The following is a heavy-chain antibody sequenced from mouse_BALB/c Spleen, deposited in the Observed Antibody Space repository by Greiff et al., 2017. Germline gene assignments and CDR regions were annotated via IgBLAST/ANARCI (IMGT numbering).Heavy chain of an antibody. CDR2: ISYSGST. V-gene: IGHV3-2*02. J-gene: IGHJ4*01. CDR1: GYSITSDYA. D-gene: IGHD1-1*01. CDR3: DRSCYDRSDGYAMDY. Sequence: VQLQQSGPGLVKPSQSLSLTCTATGYSITSDYAWYWIRQSPGNKLEWMGYISYSGSTSYNPSLKSRISITRDTSKNQFFLQLNSVTTEDTATYDCDRSCYDRSDGYAMDYWGQRTSVTVSS.